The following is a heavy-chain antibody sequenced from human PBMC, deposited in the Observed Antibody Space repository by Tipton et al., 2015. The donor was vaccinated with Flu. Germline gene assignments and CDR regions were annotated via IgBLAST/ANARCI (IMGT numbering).Heavy chain of an antibody. J-gene: IGHJ4*02. Sequence: LRLSCAASGFTFSSFGMHWVRQAPGKGLEWVAGISYDGSIKYSADSVKGRFTTSRDNSKNTLFLQMNSLRAEDTAVFYCAKDTVKDGYSYFDYWGQGTLVTVSS. CDR3: AKDTVKDGYSYFDY. CDR2: ISYDGSIK. V-gene: IGHV3-30*18. D-gene: IGHD5-24*01. CDR1: GFTFSSFG.